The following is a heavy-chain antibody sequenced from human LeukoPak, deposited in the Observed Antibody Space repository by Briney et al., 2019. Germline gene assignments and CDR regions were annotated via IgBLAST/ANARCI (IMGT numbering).Heavy chain of an antibody. D-gene: IGHD1-26*01. Sequence: PGGSLRLPCAASGFTFSSYSMNWVRQAPGKGLEWVSSISSSSSYIYYADSVKGRFTISRDNAKNSLYLQMNSLRAEDTAVYYCARDSGSYAFDIWGQGTMVTVSS. J-gene: IGHJ3*02. CDR2: ISSSSSYI. CDR3: ARDSGSYAFDI. V-gene: IGHV3-21*01. CDR1: GFTFSSYS.